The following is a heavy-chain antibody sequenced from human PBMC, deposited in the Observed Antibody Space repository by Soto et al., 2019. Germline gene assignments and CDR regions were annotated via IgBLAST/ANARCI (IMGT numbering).Heavy chain of an antibody. CDR2: LWSAGLT. Sequence: EVPLVESGGGLIQPGGSLRLSCAASGFTVSSKYMTCVRQAPGKGLEWVSILWSAGLTYYADSVKGRFTISRDISKNTVYLQMTSLRVEDSAVYYCTRELPPDLWGQGTLVTVSS. V-gene: IGHV3-53*01. CDR3: TRELPPDL. CDR1: GFTVSSKY. J-gene: IGHJ5*02.